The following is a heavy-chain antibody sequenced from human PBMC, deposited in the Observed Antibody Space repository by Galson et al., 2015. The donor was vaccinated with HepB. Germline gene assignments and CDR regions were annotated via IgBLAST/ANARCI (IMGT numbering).Heavy chain of an antibody. CDR3: ARVQGYCSGGSCYFDY. Sequence: SLRLSCAASGFTVSSNYMSWVRQAPGKGLEWVSVIYSGGSTYYADSVKGRFTISRDNSKNTLYLQMNSLRAEDTAVYYCARVQGYCSGGSCYFDYWGQGTLVTVSS. CDR2: IYSGGST. CDR1: GFTVSSNY. V-gene: IGHV3-53*01. J-gene: IGHJ4*02. D-gene: IGHD2-15*01.